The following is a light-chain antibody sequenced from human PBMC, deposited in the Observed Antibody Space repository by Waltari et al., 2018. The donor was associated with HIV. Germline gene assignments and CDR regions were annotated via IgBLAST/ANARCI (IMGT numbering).Light chain of an antibody. CDR2: DDT. Sequence: SYVLTQPPSVSVAPGQTARIACGGTKIGSKSVHRHQQKPGQAPVLVVYDDTDRPSGIPERFSGSNSGNTATLTISRVEAGDEADYYCQVWDINTDHVLFGGGTKLTVL. CDR3: QVWDINTDHVL. J-gene: IGLJ2*01. CDR1: KIGSKS. V-gene: IGLV3-21*02.